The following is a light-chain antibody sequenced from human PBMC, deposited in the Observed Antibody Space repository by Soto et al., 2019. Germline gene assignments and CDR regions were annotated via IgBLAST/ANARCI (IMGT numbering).Light chain of an antibody. Sequence: QSVLTQPASVSGSPGQSITISCTGTSSDVGTYNYVSWHQHHPGKAPKLMISEVSNRPSGISNRFSGSKSGNTAYLTISGLQHEDESDYYCSSSAITTTPIYVFGTGPKVTVL. CDR3: SSSAITTTPIYV. CDR2: EVS. CDR1: SSDVGTYNY. V-gene: IGLV2-14*01. J-gene: IGLJ1*01.